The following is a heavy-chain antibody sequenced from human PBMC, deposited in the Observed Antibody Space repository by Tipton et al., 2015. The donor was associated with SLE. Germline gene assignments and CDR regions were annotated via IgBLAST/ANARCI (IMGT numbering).Heavy chain of an antibody. J-gene: IGHJ6*02. CDR2: ISPYNGNT. Sequence: QLVQSGAEVKKPGSSVKVSCRVSGGTFTQYAISWVRQAPGQGLEWMGWISPYNGNTNFAQKVRDRFSMTTDTATSTVHMELRSLISDDTAVYYCARDSPAGYYYYGMDVWGQGTTVSVSS. V-gene: IGHV1-18*01. CDR1: GGTFTQYA. CDR3: ARDSPAGYYYYGMDV.